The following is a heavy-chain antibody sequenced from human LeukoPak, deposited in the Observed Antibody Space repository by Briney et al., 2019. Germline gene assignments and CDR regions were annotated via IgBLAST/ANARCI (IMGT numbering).Heavy chain of an antibody. CDR3: ATYSSLNRREFQY. Sequence: GGSLRLSCAASGFTFSTYWMTWVRQAPGKGLEWVANIKQDGSEKYYVDSVKGRFTISRDNAKNSLYLQMNSLRAEDTAVYYCATYSSLNRREFQYWGQGTLLTVSS. CDR2: IKQDGSEK. J-gene: IGHJ1*01. CDR1: GFTFSTYW. V-gene: IGHV3-7*01. D-gene: IGHD3-22*01.